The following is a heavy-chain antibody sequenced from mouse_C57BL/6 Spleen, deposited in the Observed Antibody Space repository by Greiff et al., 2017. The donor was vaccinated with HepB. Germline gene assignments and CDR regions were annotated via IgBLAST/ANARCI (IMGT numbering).Heavy chain of an antibody. Sequence: EVKLVESGGGLVQPGGSLKLSCAASGFTFSDYGMAWVRQAPRQGPEWVGVISNLAYSIHYADTVTGRFTISRENAKNTLYLEMSSLRSEDTAMYYGARKGDYESRRYWYWDVWGTGNTVTVSS. CDR2: ISNLAYSI. J-gene: IGHJ1*03. D-gene: IGHD2-4*01. CDR3: ARKGDYESRRYWYWDV. CDR1: GFTFSDYG. V-gene: IGHV5-15*01.